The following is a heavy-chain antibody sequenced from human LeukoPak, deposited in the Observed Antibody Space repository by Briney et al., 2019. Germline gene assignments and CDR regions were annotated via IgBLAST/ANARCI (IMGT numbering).Heavy chain of an antibody. CDR3: TKDPNGDYVGAFDP. Sequence: GGSLRLSCAASGFTFSSYAMSWVRQAPGKGLEWVSSITGTHYTTYNTDSVKGRFTISRDNSKNTLYLQMNSLRADDTAVYYCTKDPNGDYVGAFDPWGQGTLVTVSS. J-gene: IGHJ5*02. CDR1: GFTFSSYA. V-gene: IGHV3-23*01. D-gene: IGHD4-17*01. CDR2: ITGTHYTT.